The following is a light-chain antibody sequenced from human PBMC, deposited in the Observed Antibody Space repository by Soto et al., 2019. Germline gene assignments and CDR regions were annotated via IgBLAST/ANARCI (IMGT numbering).Light chain of an antibody. V-gene: IGKV1-5*01. Sequence: DVKMTQSPSTLSASLGDRVTITCRASQSINSWLSCYQHKPGKAPNLLIYDASSLKSGFPSRFSGSGSGTEFTLTISCLRSEDFATYYCQQYYSFPYTFGQGTRLEI. CDR3: QQYYSFPYT. CDR2: DAS. J-gene: IGKJ5*01. CDR1: QSINSW.